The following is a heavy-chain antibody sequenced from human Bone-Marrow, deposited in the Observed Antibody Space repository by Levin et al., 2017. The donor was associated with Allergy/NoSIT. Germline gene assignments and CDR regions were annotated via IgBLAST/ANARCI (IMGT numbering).Heavy chain of an antibody. J-gene: IGHJ6*03. Sequence: GESLKISCKGSGYSFTSYWIGWVRQMPGKGLEWMGIIYPGDSDTRYSPSFQGQVTISADKSISTAYLQWSSLKASDTAMYYCARHPMTTVTTSDPRQVPYYYMDVWGKGTTVTVSS. CDR3: ARHPMTTVTTSDPRQVPYYYMDV. D-gene: IGHD4-17*01. CDR2: IYPGDSDT. CDR1: GYSFTSYW. V-gene: IGHV5-51*01.